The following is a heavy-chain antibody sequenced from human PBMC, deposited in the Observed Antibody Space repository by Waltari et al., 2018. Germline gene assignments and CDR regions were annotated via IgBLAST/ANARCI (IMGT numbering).Heavy chain of an antibody. V-gene: IGHV6-1*01. CDR3: ARARGSNCFDP. D-gene: IGHD3-10*01. Sequence: QVQLQQSGPGLVKPSQTLSLTCVISGDTVSSSSGAWNWLRQTPSRGLEWLGRAYYRSKWNYDYALSLKSRITIKPDTTKNQFSLQLNSVTPEDTAVYYCARARGSNCFDPWGQGTLVTVSS. CDR2: AYYRSKWNY. CDR1: GDTVSSSSGA. J-gene: IGHJ5*02.